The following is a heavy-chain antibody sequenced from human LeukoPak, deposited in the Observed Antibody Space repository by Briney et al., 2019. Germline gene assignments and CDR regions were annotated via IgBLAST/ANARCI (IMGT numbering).Heavy chain of an antibody. CDR1: GYTFTGYY. D-gene: IGHD3-10*01. CDR3: ARDSGREVDGSGTHYKANY. Sequence: GASVKVSCKASGYTFTGYYMHWVRQAPGQGLEWMGWINPNSGGTNYAQKFQGRVTMTRDTSISTAYMELSRLRSDVTAVYYCARDSGREVDGSGTHYKANYWGQGTLVTVSS. V-gene: IGHV1-2*02. J-gene: IGHJ4*02. CDR2: INPNSGGT.